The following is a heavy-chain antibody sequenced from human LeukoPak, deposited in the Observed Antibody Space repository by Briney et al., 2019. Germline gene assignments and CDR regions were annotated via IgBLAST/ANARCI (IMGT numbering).Heavy chain of an antibody. CDR1: GFTLSSYE. J-gene: IGHJ6*03. Sequence: GSLRPSCTVSGFTLSSYEMTWFRQAPGKGLEWIGTIYYSGTTYYNPSLKSPVTISLDTSKNQFSLKLSSVTAADTAIYYCARDFSSSSTVYYYYYMDVWGKGTTVTVSS. V-gene: IGHV4-39*07. D-gene: IGHD6-6*01. CDR3: ARDFSSSSTVYYYYYMDV. CDR2: IYYSGTT.